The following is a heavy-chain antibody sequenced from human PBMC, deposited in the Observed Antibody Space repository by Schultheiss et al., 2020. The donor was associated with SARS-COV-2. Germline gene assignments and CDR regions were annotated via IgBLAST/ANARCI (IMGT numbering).Heavy chain of an antibody. J-gene: IGHJ6*02. CDR1: GGSISSSNW. Sequence: SETLSLTCAVSGGSISSSNWWSWVRQPPGKGLEWIGSISYSGSTYYNPSLKSRVTFSVDTSKNQFSLNLASVTAADTALYYCARGAHGYYYGMDVWGQGTTVTVSS. CDR2: ISYSGST. CDR3: ARGAHGYYYGMDV. D-gene: IGHD1-26*01. V-gene: IGHV4-39*01.